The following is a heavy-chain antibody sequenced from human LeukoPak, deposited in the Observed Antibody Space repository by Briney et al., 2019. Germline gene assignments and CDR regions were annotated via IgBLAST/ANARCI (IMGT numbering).Heavy chain of an antibody. D-gene: IGHD7-27*01. CDR1: GGSFSGYY. CDR2: INHSGST. J-gene: IGHJ4*02. V-gene: IGHV4-34*01. Sequence: SETLSLTCAVYGGSFSGYYWSWIRQPPGKGLEWIGEINHSGSTNYNPSLKSRVTISVDTSKNQFSLKLSSVTAADTAVYYCAGGNWGYHKFDYWGQGTLVTVSS. CDR3: AGGNWGYHKFDY.